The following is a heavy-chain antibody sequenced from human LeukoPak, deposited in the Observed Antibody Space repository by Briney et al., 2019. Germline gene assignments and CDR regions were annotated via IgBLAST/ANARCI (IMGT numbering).Heavy chain of an antibody. D-gene: IGHD5-12*01. CDR1: GGSISSYY. Sequence: SETLSLTCTVSGGSISSYYWSWIRQPAGKGLEWIGRIYTSGSTNYNPSLKSRVTMSVDTSKNQFSLKLSSMTAADTAVYYCAREEYSGYDLVYYFDYWGQGTLVTVSS. V-gene: IGHV4-4*07. J-gene: IGHJ4*02. CDR2: IYTSGST. CDR3: AREEYSGYDLVYYFDY.